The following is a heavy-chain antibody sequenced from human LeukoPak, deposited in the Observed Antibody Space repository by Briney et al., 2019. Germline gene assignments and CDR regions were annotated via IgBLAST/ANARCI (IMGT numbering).Heavy chain of an antibody. V-gene: IGHV5-51*01. CDR3: ARHISPCSGVRCRQLDY. CDR2: IYPDDSDT. Sequence: GESLKISCKASGYSFSSHWIGWVRQMPGKGLEWMGIIYPDDSDTSYSPSFQGQVTISVDKSISTAYVQWSSLKASDTAMYYCARHISPCSGVRCRQLDYWGQGTLVTVSS. CDR1: GYSFSSHW. J-gene: IGHJ4*02. D-gene: IGHD2-15*01.